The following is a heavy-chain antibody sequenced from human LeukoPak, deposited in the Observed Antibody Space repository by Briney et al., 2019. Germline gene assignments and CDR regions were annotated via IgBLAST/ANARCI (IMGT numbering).Heavy chain of an antibody. V-gene: IGHV4-59*08. D-gene: IGHD1-14*01. CDR3: ASTLNLLPEPYFDY. Sequence: SETLSLTCTVSGGSISSYYWSWIRQPPGKGLEWIGYIYYSGSTNHNPSLKSRVTISVDTSKNQFSLKLSSVTAADTAVYYCASTLNLLPEPYFDYWGQGTLVTVSS. CDR2: IYYSGST. J-gene: IGHJ4*02. CDR1: GGSISSYY.